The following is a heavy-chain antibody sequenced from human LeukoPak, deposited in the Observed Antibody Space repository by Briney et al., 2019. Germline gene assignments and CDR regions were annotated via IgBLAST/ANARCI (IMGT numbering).Heavy chain of an antibody. CDR1: GYTFTGYD. J-gene: IGHJ4*02. CDR3: ARGITMVRGVIYFDY. D-gene: IGHD3-10*01. Sequence: EASVKVSCKASGYTFTGYDMHWVRQAPGQGLEWMGWINPNSGGTNYAQKFQGRVTMTRDTSISTAYMELSRLRSDDTAVYYCARGITMVRGVIYFDYWGKGTLVTVSS. CDR2: INPNSGGT. V-gene: IGHV1-2*02.